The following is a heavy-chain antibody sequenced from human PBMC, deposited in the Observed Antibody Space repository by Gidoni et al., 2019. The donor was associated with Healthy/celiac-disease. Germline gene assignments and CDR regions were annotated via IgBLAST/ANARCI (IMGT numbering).Heavy chain of an antibody. D-gene: IGHD6-19*01. CDR1: GFTFSSYA. V-gene: IGHV3-30-3*01. J-gene: IGHJ3*02. CDR2: ISYDGSNK. CDR3: ARELSQQWLVTRAFDI. Sequence: QVQLVESGGGVVQPGRSLRLSCAASGFTFSSYAMHWVRQAPGKGLEWVAVISYDGSNKYYADSVKGRFTISRDNSKNTLYLQMNSLRAEDTAVYYCARELSQQWLVTRAFDIWGQGTMVTVSS.